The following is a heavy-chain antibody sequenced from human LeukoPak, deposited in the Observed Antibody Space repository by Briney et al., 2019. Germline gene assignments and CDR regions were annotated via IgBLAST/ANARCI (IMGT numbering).Heavy chain of an antibody. Sequence: SETLSLTCTVSGGSISSYYWSWIRQPPGKGLEWIGYIYYSGSTNYNPSLKSRVTISVDTSNNQISLKLSSVTAADTAVYYCARGSMVRGVITPFVYWGQGTLVTVSS. CDR2: IYYSGST. CDR3: ARGSMVRGVITPFVY. D-gene: IGHD3-10*01. CDR1: GGSISSYY. V-gene: IGHV4-59*01. J-gene: IGHJ4*02.